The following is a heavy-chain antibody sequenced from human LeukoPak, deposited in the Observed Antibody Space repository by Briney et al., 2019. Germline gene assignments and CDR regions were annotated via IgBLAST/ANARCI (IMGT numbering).Heavy chain of an antibody. CDR1: GYTFTSYY. CDR3: FAYYYGSGSSY. Sequence: ASVTVSCKASGYTFTSYYMHWVRQAPGQGLEWMGIINPSGSSTSYAQKFQGRVTMTRDTSTSTVYMELSSLRSEDTAVYYCFAYYYGSGSSYWGQGTLVTVSS. J-gene: IGHJ4*02. D-gene: IGHD3-10*01. CDR2: INPSGSST. V-gene: IGHV1-46*01.